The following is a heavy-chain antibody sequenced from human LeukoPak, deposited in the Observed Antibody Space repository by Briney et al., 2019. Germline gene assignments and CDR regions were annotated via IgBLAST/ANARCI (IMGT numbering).Heavy chain of an antibody. CDR2: ISYDGSNK. D-gene: IGHD4-17*01. J-gene: IGHJ4*02. CDR3: AKALDPKYGDYGDY. V-gene: IGHV3-30*18. Sequence: GRSLRLSCAASEFTFSSYGMHWVRQAPGKGLEWVAVISYDGSNKYYADSVKGRFTISRDNSKNTLYLQMNSLRAEDTAVYYCAKALDPKYGDYGDYWGQGTLVTVSS. CDR1: EFTFSSYG.